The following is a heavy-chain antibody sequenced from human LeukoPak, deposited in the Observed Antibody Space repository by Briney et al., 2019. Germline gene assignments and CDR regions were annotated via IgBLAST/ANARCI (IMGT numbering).Heavy chain of an antibody. CDR1: GFTFSSYA. D-gene: IGHD3-10*01. CDR3: ASAGYGSGVRGLNY. V-gene: IGHV1-69*06. J-gene: IGHJ4*02. Sequence: GGSLRLSCAASGFTFSSYAISWVRQAPGQGLEWMGGIIPIFGTANYAQKFQGRVTITADKSTSTAYMELSSLRSEDTAVYYCASAGYGSGVRGLNYWGQGTLVTVSS. CDR2: IIPIFGTA.